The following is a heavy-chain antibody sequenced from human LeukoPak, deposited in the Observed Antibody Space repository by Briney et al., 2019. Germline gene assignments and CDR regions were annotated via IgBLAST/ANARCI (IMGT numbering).Heavy chain of an antibody. CDR3: ARGKSVTLIDY. CDR1: GFTFSSYS. Sequence: GGSLRLSCAASGFTFSSYSMNWVRQAPGKGLEWVSSISSSSYIYYADSVKGRFTISRDNAKNSLYLQMNSLRAEDTAVYYCARGKSVTLIDYWGQGTLVTVSS. V-gene: IGHV3-21*01. CDR2: ISSSSYI. J-gene: IGHJ4*02. D-gene: IGHD4-23*01.